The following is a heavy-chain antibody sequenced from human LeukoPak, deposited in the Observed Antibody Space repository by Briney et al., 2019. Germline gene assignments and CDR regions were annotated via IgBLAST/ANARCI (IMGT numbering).Heavy chain of an antibody. J-gene: IGHJ4*02. V-gene: IGHV1-2*02. CDR1: GYTFTGHY. Sequence: ASVKVSCKASGYTFTGHYIHWVRQAPGQGLEWMGWIHPNTGGTKYAQKFQGRVTMTRDTSSSTAYMELSSLRSADTAVYYCARDRSSSETTFDYWGQGTLVTVSS. CDR2: IHPNTGGT. D-gene: IGHD6-13*01. CDR3: ARDRSSSETTFDY.